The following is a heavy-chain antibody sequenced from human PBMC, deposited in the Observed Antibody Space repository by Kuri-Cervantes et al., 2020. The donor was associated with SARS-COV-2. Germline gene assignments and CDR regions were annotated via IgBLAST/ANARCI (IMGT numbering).Heavy chain of an antibody. CDR2: IRNDGSNR. V-gene: IGHV3-30*02. CDR1: GFTFNQYG. CDR3: ARGRPDHDSSGDYPLGGAFDI. D-gene: IGHD3-22*01. Sequence: GESLKISCAASGFTFNQYGMHWVRQAPGKGLEWVTFIRNDGSNRGYADSVKGRFTISRDNSKNTLYLQMNGLRGEDTAVYYCARGRPDHDSSGDYPLGGAFDIWGQGTMVTVSS. J-gene: IGHJ3*02.